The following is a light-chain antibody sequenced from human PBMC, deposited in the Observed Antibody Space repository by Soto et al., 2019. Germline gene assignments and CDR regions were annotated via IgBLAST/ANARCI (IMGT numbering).Light chain of an antibody. CDR2: GAS. Sequence: GLSQSPCTLSLSTGERATLSCRTSQSVSSTYLAWYQQKPGQAPRLLIYGASSRATGIPDRFSGTGSETDFTLTISRLEPEDFAVYYCQQYDNSPITFGQGTRLAIK. CDR1: QSVSSTY. V-gene: IGKV3-20*01. CDR3: QQYDNSPIT. J-gene: IGKJ5*01.